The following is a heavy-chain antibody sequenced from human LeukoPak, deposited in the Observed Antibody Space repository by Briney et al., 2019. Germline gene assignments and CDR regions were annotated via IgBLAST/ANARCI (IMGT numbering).Heavy chain of an antibody. CDR3: AKYMREVRLYGQTAYCGGDCYSDYYYYYYMDV. CDR2: ISSSGSTI. J-gene: IGHJ6*03. D-gene: IGHD2-21*02. CDR1: GFTFSSYE. V-gene: IGHV3-48*03. Sequence: PGGSLRLSCAASGFTFSSYEMNWVRQAPGKGLEWVSYISSSGSTIYYADSVKGRFTISRDNAKNSLYLQMNSLRAEDTAVYYCAKYMREVRLYGQTAYCGGDCYSDYYYYYYMDVWGKGTTVTVSS.